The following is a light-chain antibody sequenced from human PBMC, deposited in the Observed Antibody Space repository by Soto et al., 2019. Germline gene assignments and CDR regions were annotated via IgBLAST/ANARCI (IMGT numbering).Light chain of an antibody. CDR2: GAS. J-gene: IGKJ1*01. CDR3: QQYNNWPTWT. CDR1: QSVSGN. Sequence: EIVMTQSPATLSVSPGERATLSCRARQSVSGNLAWYQQKPGQAPRLLIYGASTRATGIPARFSGSGSGTEFTLTISSLQSEDFAVYYCQQYNNWPTWTFGQGTKVEIK. V-gene: IGKV3-15*01.